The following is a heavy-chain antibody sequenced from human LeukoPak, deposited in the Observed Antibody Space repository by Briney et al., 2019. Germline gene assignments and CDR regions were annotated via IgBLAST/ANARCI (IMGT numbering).Heavy chain of an antibody. V-gene: IGHV3-49*03. CDR2: IRSKADGGTT. J-gene: IGHJ6*02. Sequence: GGSLRLSCTASGFTFRDYNINWFRQAPGRGLEWVGFIRSKADGGTTEYAASVKGRFTISRDDSKNTLYLQMNSLRAEDTAVYYCAKDWTHDYGDYYYYYGMDVWGQGTTVTVSS. CDR3: AKDWTHDYGDYYYYYGMDV. D-gene: IGHD4-17*01. CDR1: GFTFRDYN.